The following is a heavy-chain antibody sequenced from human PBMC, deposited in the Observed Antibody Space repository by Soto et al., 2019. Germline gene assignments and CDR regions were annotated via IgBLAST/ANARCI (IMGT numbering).Heavy chain of an antibody. CDR2: ISSSGSTI. CDR3: VRDSAVTTGWFDP. V-gene: IGHV3-11*01. CDR1: GFTFSDYY. Sequence: PGGSLRLSCAASGFTFSDYYMSWIRQAPGKGLEWVSYISSSGSTIYYADSVKGRFTISRDNAKNSLYLQMNSLRAEDTAVYYCVRDSAVTTGWFDPWGQGTLVTVSS. D-gene: IGHD4-17*01. J-gene: IGHJ5*02.